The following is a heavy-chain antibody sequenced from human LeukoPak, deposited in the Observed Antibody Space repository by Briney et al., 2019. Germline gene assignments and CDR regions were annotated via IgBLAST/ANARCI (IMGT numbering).Heavy chain of an antibody. CDR2: IYPGDSDT. V-gene: IGHV5-51*01. CDR3: ARLYYYDSSGYYPRPGAIDY. Sequence: GESLKISCKGSGYSFTSYWIGWVRQMPGKGLEWMGFIYPGDSDTRYSPSFQGQVTISADKSISTAYLQWSSLKASDTAMYYCARLYYYDSSGYYPRPGAIDYWGQGTLVTVSS. CDR1: GYSFTSYW. J-gene: IGHJ4*02. D-gene: IGHD3-22*01.